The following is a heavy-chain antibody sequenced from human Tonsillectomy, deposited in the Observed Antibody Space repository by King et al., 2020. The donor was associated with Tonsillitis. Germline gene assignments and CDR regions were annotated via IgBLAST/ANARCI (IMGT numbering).Heavy chain of an antibody. V-gene: IGHV3-9*01. D-gene: IGHD3-3*01. J-gene: IGHJ4*02. Sequence: VQLVESGGGLVQPGRSLRLSCAASGFTFDDYAMHWFRQAPGKGLEWGYGLSWNSGGTGYAGSVKGRLTISRDNAKNSLYLQMNSLRAEDTALYYCAKDTRALYDFWTGSFDYWGQGTLVTVSS. CDR2: LSWNSGGT. CDR1: GFTFDDYA. CDR3: AKDTRALYDFWTGSFDY.